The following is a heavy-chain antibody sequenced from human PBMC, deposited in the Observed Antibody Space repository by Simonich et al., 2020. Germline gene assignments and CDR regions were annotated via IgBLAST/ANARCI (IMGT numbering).Heavy chain of an antibody. D-gene: IGHD1-1*01. CDR1: GGSFSGYY. Sequence: QVQLQQWGAGLLKPSETLSLTCAVYGGSFSGYYWSWIRQPPGKGLEWIGEINHMGSTNYNPSLKSRVTISVDTSKNQFSLKLSSVTAADTAVYYCARHLQLGPFDYWGQGTLVTVSS. J-gene: IGHJ4*02. CDR2: INHMGST. V-gene: IGHV4-34*01. CDR3: ARHLQLGPFDY.